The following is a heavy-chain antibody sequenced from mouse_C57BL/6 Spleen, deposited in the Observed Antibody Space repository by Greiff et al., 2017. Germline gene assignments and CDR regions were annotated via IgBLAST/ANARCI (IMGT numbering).Heavy chain of an antibody. V-gene: IGHV1-39*01. CDR3: ARWGITTVVAPYYAMDY. D-gene: IGHD1-1*01. CDR1: GYSFTDYN. Sequence: EVQLQQSGPELVKPGASVKISCKASGYSFTDYNMNWVKQSNGKSLEWIGVINPNYGTTSYNQKFKGKATLTVDQSSSTAYMQLNSLTSEDSAVXYCARWGITTVVAPYYAMDYWGQGTSVTVSS. J-gene: IGHJ4*01. CDR2: INPNYGTT.